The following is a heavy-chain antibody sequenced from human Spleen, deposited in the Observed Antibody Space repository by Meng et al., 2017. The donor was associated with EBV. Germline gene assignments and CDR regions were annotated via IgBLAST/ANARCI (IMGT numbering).Heavy chain of an antibody. D-gene: IGHD5-24*01. Sequence: LLQSGGEVKEPGASVKVSCKASGYSFSSFGISWVRQAPGQGLEWMGWISGYNGQTNYAQKLQGRVTMTTDTSTSTAYMELRSLRSDDTAVYYCARDLEDGDFDYWGQGTLVTVSS. V-gene: IGHV1-18*01. J-gene: IGHJ4*02. CDR1: GYSFSSFG. CDR2: ISGYNGQT. CDR3: ARDLEDGDFDY.